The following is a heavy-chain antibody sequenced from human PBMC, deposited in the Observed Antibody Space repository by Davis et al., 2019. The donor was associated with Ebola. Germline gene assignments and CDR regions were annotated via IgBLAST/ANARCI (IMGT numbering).Heavy chain of an antibody. CDR1: GFTFTRFA. CDR2: ISANGFNT. Sequence: GESLKISCAASGFTFTRFAMGWVRQAPGKGLESVSAISANGFNTYYTDSVKGRFTISRDNAKNSLYLQMNSLRAEDTAVYYCARGHYDFWSGYYNYWGQGTLVTVSS. CDR3: ARGHYDFWSGYYNY. J-gene: IGHJ4*02. V-gene: IGHV3-23*01. D-gene: IGHD3-3*01.